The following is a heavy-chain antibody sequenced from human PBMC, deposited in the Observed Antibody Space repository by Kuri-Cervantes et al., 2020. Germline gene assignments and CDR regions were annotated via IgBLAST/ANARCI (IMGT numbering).Heavy chain of an antibody. D-gene: IGHD3-16*01. CDR2: INTDGTTI. Sequence: GGSLRLSCAATGFTFSSYWMHWVRQAPGKGLMWVSRINTDGTTINYADSVKGRFTISRDNAKNTVYLQMNSLRAEDTAVYYCARARGGDYWGQGTLVTVSS. J-gene: IGHJ4*02. CDR1: GFTFSSYW. CDR3: ARARGGDY. V-gene: IGHV3-74*01.